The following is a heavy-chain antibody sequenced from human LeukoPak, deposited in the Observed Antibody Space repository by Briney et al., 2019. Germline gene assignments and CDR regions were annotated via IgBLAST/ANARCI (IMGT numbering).Heavy chain of an antibody. CDR3: AKGTYYYDSSGYYEADY. J-gene: IGHJ4*02. CDR2: ISGSGGST. CDR1: GFTFSSYA. D-gene: IGHD3-22*01. V-gene: IGHV3-23*01. Sequence: GGSLRLSCAASGFTFSSYAMNWVRQAPGKGLEWVSVISGSGGSTYYADSVKGRFTISRDNSKNTLYLQMNSLRAEDTAVYYCAKGTYYYDSSGYYEADYWGQGTLVTVSS.